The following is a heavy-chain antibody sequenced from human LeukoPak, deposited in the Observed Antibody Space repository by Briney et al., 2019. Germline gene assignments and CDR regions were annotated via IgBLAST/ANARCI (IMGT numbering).Heavy chain of an antibody. CDR1: GGSISSSNW. V-gene: IGHV4-4*02. D-gene: IGHD3-22*01. CDR2: IYHSGST. CDR3: ARHVYYYDSSGYYYYFDD. J-gene: IGHJ4*02. Sequence: PSETLSLTCAVSGGSISSSNWWSWVRQPPGKGLEWIGEIYHSGSTNYNPSLKSRVTISVDKSKNQFSLKLSSVTAADTAVYYCARHVYYYDSSGYYYYFDDWGQGTLVTVSS.